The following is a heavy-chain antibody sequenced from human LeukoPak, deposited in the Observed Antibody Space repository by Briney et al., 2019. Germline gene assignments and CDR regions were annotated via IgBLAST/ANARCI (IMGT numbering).Heavy chain of an antibody. D-gene: IGHD1-26*01. Sequence: PSETLSLTCTVSGGSISSYYWSWIRQPAGKGLEWIGRIYTSGSTNYNPSLKSRVTMSVDTSKNQFSLKLSSVTAPDTAVYYCARERGVGATGPLDYWGQGTLVTVSS. CDR1: GGSISSYY. J-gene: IGHJ4*02. CDR2: IYTSGST. CDR3: ARERGVGATGPLDY. V-gene: IGHV4-4*07.